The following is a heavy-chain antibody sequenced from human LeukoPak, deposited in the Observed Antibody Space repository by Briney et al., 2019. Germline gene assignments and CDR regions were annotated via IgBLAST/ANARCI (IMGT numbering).Heavy chain of an antibody. J-gene: IGHJ4*02. V-gene: IGHV3-21*01. CDR3: ARELMALTMIVVVNPIDY. CDR1: GFTFSSYS. CDR2: ISSTSSYI. D-gene: IGHD3-22*01. Sequence: MAGGSLRLSCAASGFTFSSYSMNWVRQAPGKGLEWVSSISSTSSYIYYADSVKGRFTISRDNAKNSLFMQMNSLRAEDTAVYYCARELMALTMIVVVNPIDYWGQGTLVTVSS.